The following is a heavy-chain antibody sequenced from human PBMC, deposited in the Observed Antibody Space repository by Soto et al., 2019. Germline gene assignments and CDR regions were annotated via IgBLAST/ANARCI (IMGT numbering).Heavy chain of an antibody. J-gene: IGHJ6*02. CDR1: GGAISSYY. Sequence: QVQLQESGPGLVKPSETLSLTCTVSGGAISSYYWSWIRQPPGKGLEWIGYMYNSGSTNYNPSLKSRFTISVDTSKNQFYPRLSSVTAADTAVYYCARHSGSSYYYGMDVWGQGTTVTVSS. D-gene: IGHD1-26*01. CDR3: ARHSGSSYYYGMDV. V-gene: IGHV4-59*08. CDR2: MYNSGST.